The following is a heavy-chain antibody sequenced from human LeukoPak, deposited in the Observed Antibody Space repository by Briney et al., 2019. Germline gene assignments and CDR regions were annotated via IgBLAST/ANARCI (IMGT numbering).Heavy chain of an antibody. CDR1: GFTSSDYW. J-gene: IGHJ5*02. D-gene: IGHD6-13*01. CDR3: ARGRWAPFDP. CDR2: IKQDGSEK. Sequence: GGSLRLSCAASGFTSSDYWMHWVRQAPGKGLEWVANIKQDGSEKNYVASVKGRFTISRDNAKNSLYLQMNSLRAEDTALYYCARGRWAPFDPWGQGTLVTVSS. V-gene: IGHV3-7*01.